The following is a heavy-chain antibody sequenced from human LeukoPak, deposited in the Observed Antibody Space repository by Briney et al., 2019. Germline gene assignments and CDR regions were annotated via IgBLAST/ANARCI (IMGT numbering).Heavy chain of an antibody. CDR1: GYTFTNYA. V-gene: IGHV1-3*01. CDR3: ARGDFYYDSSDP. J-gene: IGHJ5*02. CDR2: INAGNGNT. D-gene: IGHD3-22*01. Sequence: ASVKVSCKASGYTFTNYAMYWVRQAPGQRLEWMGWINAGNGNTKYSQKFQGRVTITSNTSANTVYMELSSLRSEDTAVYYCARGDFYYDSSDPWGQGTLVTVSS.